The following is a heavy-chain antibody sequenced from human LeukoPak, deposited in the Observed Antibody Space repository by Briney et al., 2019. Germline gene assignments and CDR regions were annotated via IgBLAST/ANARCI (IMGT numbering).Heavy chain of an antibody. D-gene: IGHD5-12*01. CDR3: ARGFIVATSPAYYYYGMDV. J-gene: IGHJ6*02. V-gene: IGHV4-34*01. CDR1: GGSFSGYY. CDR2: INHSGST. Sequence: PSETLSLTCAVYGGSFSGYYWSWIRQPPGKGLEWIGEINHSGSTNYNPSLKSRVTISVDTSKNQFSLKLSSVTAADTAVYYCARGFIVATSPAYYYYGMDVWGQGTTVTVSS.